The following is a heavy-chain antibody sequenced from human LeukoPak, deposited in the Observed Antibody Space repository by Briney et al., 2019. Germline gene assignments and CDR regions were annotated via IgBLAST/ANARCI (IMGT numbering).Heavy chain of an antibody. CDR2: IGSSSSTL. J-gene: IGHJ5*02. D-gene: IGHD3-9*01. V-gene: IGHV3-48*01. CDR1: GFTFSSYS. CDR3: ARDRDDIFDRVWFDP. Sequence: GGSLRLSCAASGFTFSSYSMNWVRQAPGKGLEWVSYIGSSSSTLYYGDSVKGRFTISRDNAKNSLYLQMNSLRVEDTAVYYCARDRDDIFDRVWFDPWGQGTLVTVSS.